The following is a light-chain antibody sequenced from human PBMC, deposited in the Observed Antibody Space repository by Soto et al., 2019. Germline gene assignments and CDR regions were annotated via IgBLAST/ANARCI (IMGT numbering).Light chain of an antibody. J-gene: IGKJ1*01. CDR2: AAS. CDR3: QQCYSSPRT. Sequence: DIQMTQSPSPLSASVGDRVTITCRASQSITTYVNWYQQKLGKASTLLIYAASSLQSGVPSRFSGSGSGTDFTLTISSLQPEDFATYFCQQCYSSPRTVGQGTKVEI. CDR1: QSITTY. V-gene: IGKV1-39*01.